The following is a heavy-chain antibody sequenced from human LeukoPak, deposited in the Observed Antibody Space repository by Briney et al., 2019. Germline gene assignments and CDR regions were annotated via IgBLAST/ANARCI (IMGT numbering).Heavy chain of an antibody. V-gene: IGHV4-4*07. J-gene: IGHJ5*02. CDR1: GGSISSYY. D-gene: IGHD2-2*01. CDR2: IYTSGST. Sequence: SETLSLTCTVSGGSISSYYWSWIRQPAGKGLEWIGRIYTSGSTNYNPSLKSRVTISVDTSKNQFSLKLSSVTAADTAVYYCAREPNYCSSTSCYLLNWFDPWGQGTLVTVSS. CDR3: AREPNYCSSTSCYLLNWFDP.